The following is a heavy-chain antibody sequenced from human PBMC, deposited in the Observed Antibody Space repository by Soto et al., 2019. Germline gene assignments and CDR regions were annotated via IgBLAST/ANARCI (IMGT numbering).Heavy chain of an antibody. Sequence: SETLSLTCAVYGGSFSGYYWSWIRQPPGKGLEWIGEINHSGSTNYNPSLKSRVTISVDTSKNQFSLKLSSVTAADTAVYYCASRRYYYGSGSHFDYWGQXTLVT. CDR1: GGSFSGYY. CDR2: INHSGST. V-gene: IGHV4-34*01. CDR3: ASRRYYYGSGSHFDY. J-gene: IGHJ4*02. D-gene: IGHD3-10*01.